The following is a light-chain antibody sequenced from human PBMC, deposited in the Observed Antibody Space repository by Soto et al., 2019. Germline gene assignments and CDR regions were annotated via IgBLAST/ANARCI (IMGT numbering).Light chain of an antibody. CDR3: QQRSNWPPLT. V-gene: IGKV3-11*02. Sequence: EIVVTQSPATLSLSPVERATLSCRTSQSVGSYVAWYQKKPGQAPRLLIYDASNRATGIPARFSGSGSGRDFTLTINSLVPEDFAVYYCQQRSNWPPLTFGGGTKVEMK. CDR1: QSVGSY. CDR2: DAS. J-gene: IGKJ4*01.